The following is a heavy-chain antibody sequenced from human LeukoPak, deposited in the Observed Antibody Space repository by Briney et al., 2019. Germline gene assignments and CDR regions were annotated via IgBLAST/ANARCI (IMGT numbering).Heavy chain of an antibody. D-gene: IGHD2-21*02. J-gene: IGHJ5*02. V-gene: IGHV1-69*04. CDR2: IIPILGIA. Sequence: SVRVSCKASGGTFSSYAISWVRQAPGQGLEWMGRIIPILGIANYAQKFQGRVTITADKSTSTAYMELSSLRSEDTAVYYCARGVDGGNSDWFDPWGQGTLVTVSS. CDR3: ARGVDGGNSDWFDP. CDR1: GGTFSSYA.